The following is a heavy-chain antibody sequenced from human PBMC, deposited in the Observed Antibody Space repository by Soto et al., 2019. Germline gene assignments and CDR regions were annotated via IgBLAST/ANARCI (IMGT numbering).Heavy chain of an antibody. CDR1: GGSISSYY. Sequence: SETLSLTGTVSGGSISSYYWSWIRQPPGKGLEWIAYIYYNGYTSYNPSLKSRVTISMDTSKNQFSLKLSSVTAADTAVYYCARVGPSYCSGSSYYSEGVWIDYWGRGTLVTVSS. D-gene: IGHD2-15*01. CDR2: IYYNGYT. V-gene: IGHV4-59*01. CDR3: ARVGPSYCSGSSYYSEGVWIDY. J-gene: IGHJ4*02.